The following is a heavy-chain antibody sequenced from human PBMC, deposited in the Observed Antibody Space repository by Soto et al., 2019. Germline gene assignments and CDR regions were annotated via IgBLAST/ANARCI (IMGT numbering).Heavy chain of an antibody. Sequence: EVQLLESGGGLVQPGGSLRLSCVASGFTVSSYAMSWVRQAPGKGLEWVSAISGSGSTYSADSVKGRFTISRDSSKNTVYLEMNSLRAEDTAVYYCAKALRFTFTTGYYMDVWGRGTTVTVSS. CDR1: GFTVSSYA. J-gene: IGHJ6*03. V-gene: IGHV3-23*01. D-gene: IGHD3-16*01. CDR2: ISGSGST. CDR3: AKALRFTFTTGYYMDV.